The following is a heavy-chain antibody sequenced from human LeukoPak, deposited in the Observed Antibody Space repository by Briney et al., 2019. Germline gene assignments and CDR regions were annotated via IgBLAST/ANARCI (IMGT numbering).Heavy chain of an antibody. V-gene: IGHV3-7*05. Sequence: PGGSLRLSCAASGFTFSYYWMTWVRQAPGKGLEWVANINEEGSEKYYVDSVKGRFTISRDNAKNSLYLHMNSLRAEDTAAYYCASQVTIFGGGKYFDYWGQGTLVTVSS. CDR2: INEEGSEK. CDR3: ASQVTIFGGGKYFDY. J-gene: IGHJ4*02. D-gene: IGHD3-3*01. CDR1: GFTFSYYW.